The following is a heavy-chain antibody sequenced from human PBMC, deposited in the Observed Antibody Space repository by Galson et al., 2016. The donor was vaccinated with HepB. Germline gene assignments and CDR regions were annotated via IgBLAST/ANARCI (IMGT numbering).Heavy chain of an antibody. Sequence: SVKVSCKASGYTFPSHGISWVRQAPGQGLEWMAWISAYNGDTNYAQKFQGRVTMTTDKSTTTAYMELRSLRPDDTAVYYCARGSSKCDWVLGYHYSSGMDVWGQGTAVTVFS. CDR2: ISAYNGDT. V-gene: IGHV1-18*01. CDR3: ARGSSKCDWVLGYHYSSGMDV. CDR1: GYTFPSHG. J-gene: IGHJ6*02. D-gene: IGHD3-9*01.